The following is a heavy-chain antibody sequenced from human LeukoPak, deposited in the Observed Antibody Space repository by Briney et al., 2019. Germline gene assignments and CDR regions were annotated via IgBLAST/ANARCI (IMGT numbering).Heavy chain of an antibody. V-gene: IGHV3-21*04. D-gene: IGHD1-26*01. CDR3: ARVGRGDY. Sequence: GGSLRLSCAASGFTFKTHTMNWVRQAPGTGLEWVSSITTASRDTHIYYADSVKGRFTISRDNAKNSLYLQMNSLRAEDTAVYYCARVGRGDYWGQGTLVTVSS. J-gene: IGHJ4*02. CDR1: GFTFKTHT. CDR2: ITTASRDTHI.